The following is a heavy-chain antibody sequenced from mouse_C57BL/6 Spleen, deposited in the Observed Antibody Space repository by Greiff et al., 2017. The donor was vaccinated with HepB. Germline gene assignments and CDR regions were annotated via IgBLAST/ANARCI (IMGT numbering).Heavy chain of an antibody. CDR2: ISYDGSN. CDR1: GYSITSGYY. Sequence: DVKLQESGPGLVKPSQSLSLTCSVTGYSITSGYYWNWIRQFPGNKLEWMGYISYDGSNNYNPSLKNRISITRDTSKNQFFLKLNSVTTEDTATYYCAREKLLLLWYFDVWGTGTTVTVSS. J-gene: IGHJ1*03. CDR3: AREKLLLLWYFDV. D-gene: IGHD1-1*01. V-gene: IGHV3-6*01.